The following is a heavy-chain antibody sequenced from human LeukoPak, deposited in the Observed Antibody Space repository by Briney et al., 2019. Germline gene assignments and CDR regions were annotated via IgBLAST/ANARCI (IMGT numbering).Heavy chain of an antibody. CDR3: ARRGSAPTETERPFDY. D-gene: IGHD6-19*01. J-gene: IGHJ4*02. V-gene: IGHV5-51*01. CDR1: GYSFTSYW. CDR2: IYPGDSDT. Sequence: GESLKISCKGYGYSFTSYWIGWVRQMPGKGLEWMGIIYPGDSDTKYSPSFEGQVTISADKAISTAYLQWSSLKASDTAMYYCARRGSAPTETERPFDYWGQGTLVTVSS.